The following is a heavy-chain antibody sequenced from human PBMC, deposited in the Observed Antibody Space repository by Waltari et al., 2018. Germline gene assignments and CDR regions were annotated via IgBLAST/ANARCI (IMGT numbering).Heavy chain of an antibody. Sequence: QVQLVQSGAEVKTPGASVKVSCKASGYTFTSYDIKWVRQATGQGLEWIGWMTPNSGNEGYAQKFQCRVTINRNTSISTAYMELSSLRSEATAVYYCARFHGAGRGYWGQGTLVTVSS. D-gene: IGHD1-26*01. CDR2: MTPNSGNE. J-gene: IGHJ4*02. CDR3: ARFHGAGRGY. V-gene: IGHV1-8*03. CDR1: GYTFTSYD.